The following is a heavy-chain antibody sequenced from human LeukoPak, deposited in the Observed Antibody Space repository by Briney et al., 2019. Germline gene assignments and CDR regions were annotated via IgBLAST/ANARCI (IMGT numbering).Heavy chain of an antibody. V-gene: IGHV4-39*01. CDR1: GGSISSSSYY. CDR3: ARGSGDWLLYYYYYYYMDV. Sequence: PSETLSLTCTVSGGSISSSSYYWGWIRQPPGKGLEWIGSIYYSGSTYYNPSLKSRVTISVDTSKNQFSLKLSSVTAADTAVYYCARGSGDWLLYYYYYYYMDVWGKGTTVTISS. CDR2: IYYSGST. J-gene: IGHJ6*03. D-gene: IGHD3-9*01.